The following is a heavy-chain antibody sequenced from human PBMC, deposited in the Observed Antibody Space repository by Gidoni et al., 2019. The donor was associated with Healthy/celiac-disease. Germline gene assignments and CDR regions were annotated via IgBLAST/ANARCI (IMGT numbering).Heavy chain of an antibody. CDR2: ISGSGGST. D-gene: IGHD6-19*01. Sequence: EVHLLASVGGLVPPGVSLRLSCAASVFTFSSYALSWVRQAPGKGLEWVSGISGSGGSTYYADYVNGRFTISRDNSKNTLYRQRNSLRAEDTAVYYCAKGSPTGYSSGSYGLDFDIWGQGTMVTVSS. CDR3: AKGSPTGYSSGSYGLDFDI. J-gene: IGHJ3*02. CDR1: VFTFSSYA. V-gene: IGHV3-23*01.